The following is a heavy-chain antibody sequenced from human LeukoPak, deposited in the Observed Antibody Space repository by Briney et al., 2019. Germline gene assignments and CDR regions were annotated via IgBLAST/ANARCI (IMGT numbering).Heavy chain of an antibody. D-gene: IGHD6-19*01. CDR3: ARVPHSSGWYGLFDY. CDR2: INTNTGNP. J-gene: IGHJ4*02. Sequence: GASVKVSCKASGYTFTSYAMNWVRQAPGQGLEWMGWINTNTGNPTYAQGFTGRFVFSLDTSVSTAYLQISSLKAEDTAVYYCARVPHSSGWYGLFDYWGQGTLVTVSS. CDR1: GYTFTSYA. V-gene: IGHV7-4-1*02.